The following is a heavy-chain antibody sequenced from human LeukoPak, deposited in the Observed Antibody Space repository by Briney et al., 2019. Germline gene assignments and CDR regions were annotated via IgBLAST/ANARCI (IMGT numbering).Heavy chain of an antibody. V-gene: IGHV4-61*01. CDR1: GGSVSSGSYY. Sequence: SETLSLTCTVSGGSVSSGSYYWSWIRQPPGKGLEWIGYIYYSGSTNYNPSLKSRVTISVDTSKNQFSLKLSSVTAADTAVYYCARTTPNWGIFDYWGQGTLVTVSS. D-gene: IGHD7-27*01. CDR2: IYYSGST. J-gene: IGHJ4*02. CDR3: ARTTPNWGIFDY.